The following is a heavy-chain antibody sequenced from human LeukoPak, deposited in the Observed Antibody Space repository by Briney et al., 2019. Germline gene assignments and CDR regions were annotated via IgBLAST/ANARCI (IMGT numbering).Heavy chain of an antibody. CDR2: IYPGDSDT. J-gene: IGHJ3*01. Sequence: GESLKISCKGSGYSFTSYWINWVRQMPGKGLEWMGIIYPGDSDTKYSPSFQGQVTISADKSINTAYLQWSSLKASDTAMYYCARLSAAVHLGAFDLWGQGTMVTVSS. CDR1: GYSFTSYW. CDR3: ARLSAAVHLGAFDL. D-gene: IGHD3-3*01. V-gene: IGHV5-51*01.